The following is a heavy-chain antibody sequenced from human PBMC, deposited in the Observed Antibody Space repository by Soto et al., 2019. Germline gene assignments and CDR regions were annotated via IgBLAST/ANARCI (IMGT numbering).Heavy chain of an antibody. CDR1: GFRFSGYS. V-gene: IGHV3-23*01. CDR2: ITATGDRT. Sequence: GGSLRLSCADSGFRFSGYSMSWVRQTPGKGLEWVAAITATGDRTYYADSVTGRFTISRDNSKKTHYLQMTSLRAEDTAMYYCATMNGYFEYWGQGTPVTVSS. D-gene: IGHD3-22*01. J-gene: IGHJ4*02. CDR3: ATMNGYFEY.